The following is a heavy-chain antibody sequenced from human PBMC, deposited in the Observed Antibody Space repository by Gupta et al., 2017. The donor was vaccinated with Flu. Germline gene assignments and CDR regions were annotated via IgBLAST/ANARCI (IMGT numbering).Heavy chain of an antibody. Sequence: QVQLQQWGAGLLKPSETLSLTCAVYGGSFSGYYWSWIRQPPGKGLEWIGEINHSGSTNYNPSLKSRVTISVDTSKNQFSLKLSSVTAADTAVYYCARGPGSSGWYVWFDPWGQGTLVTVSS. D-gene: IGHD6-19*01. V-gene: IGHV4-34*01. CDR3: ARGPGSSGWYVWFDP. CDR1: GGSFSGYY. J-gene: IGHJ5*02. CDR2: INHSGST.